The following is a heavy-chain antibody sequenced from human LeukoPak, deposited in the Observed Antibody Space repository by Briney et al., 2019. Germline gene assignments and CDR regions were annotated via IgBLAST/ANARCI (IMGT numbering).Heavy chain of an antibody. CDR2: INPNSGGT. V-gene: IGHV1-2*02. CDR3: ARDRHYYDSGGQFDY. Sequence: ASVKVSCKASGYTFTGYYMHWVRQAPGQGLEWMGWINPNSGGTNYAQKFQGRVTMTRDTSISTAYMELSRLRSDDTAVYYCARDRHYYDSGGQFDYWGQGTLVTVSS. CDR1: GYTFTGYY. D-gene: IGHD3-22*01. J-gene: IGHJ4*02.